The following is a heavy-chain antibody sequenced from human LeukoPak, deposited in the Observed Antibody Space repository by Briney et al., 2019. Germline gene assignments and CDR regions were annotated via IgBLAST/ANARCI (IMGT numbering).Heavy chain of an antibody. CDR3: ARLGVFGSGSYYWFDP. CDR1: GDPISNSDFY. V-gene: IGHV4-39*01. CDR2: IYYSGNT. Sequence: PSETLSLTCTVSGDPISNSDFYWGWIRQPPGKGLEWIGSIYYSGNTYYNPSLKTRITISVDTSKNQFSLRLSSVTAADTAVYYCARLGVFGSGSYYWFDPWGQGTLVTVSS. J-gene: IGHJ5*02. D-gene: IGHD3-10*01.